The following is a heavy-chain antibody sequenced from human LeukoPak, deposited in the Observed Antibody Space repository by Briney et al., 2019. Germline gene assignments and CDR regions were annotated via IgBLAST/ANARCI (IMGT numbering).Heavy chain of an antibody. D-gene: IGHD3-22*01. CDR2: ISSSISYI. CDR3: ARDLKYYDSSGFDY. Sequence: PGGSLRLSCATSGFTFSSYSMNWVRQAPGKGLEWVSCISSSISYIYYTDSVKGRFTISRDNAKNSLTLQMNSLRAEDTAVYYCARDLKYYDSSGFDYWGQGTLVTVSS. J-gene: IGHJ4*02. CDR1: GFTFSSYS. V-gene: IGHV3-21*01.